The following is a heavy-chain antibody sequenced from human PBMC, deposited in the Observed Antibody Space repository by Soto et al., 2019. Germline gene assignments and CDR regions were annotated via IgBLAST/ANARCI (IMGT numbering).Heavy chain of an antibody. CDR2: VRGNGDPP. CDR1: GFTFSSYA. J-gene: IGHJ4*02. D-gene: IGHD5-12*01. Sequence: LRLSCSASGFTFSSYAMHWVRQAPGKRLEYVSGVRGNGDPPFYADSVKGRFTISRDNSKNTLYLQMSSLSADDTAVYYCVKSRGGNNFDFFDWGQGALVTVSS. V-gene: IGHV3-64D*06. CDR3: VKSRGGNNFDFFD.